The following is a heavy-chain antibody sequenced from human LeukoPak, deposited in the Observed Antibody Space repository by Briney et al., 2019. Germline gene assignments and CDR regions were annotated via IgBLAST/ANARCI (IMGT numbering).Heavy chain of an antibody. J-gene: IGHJ3*02. D-gene: IGHD3-22*01. CDR2: INPNSGGT. CDR3: ARQSYYYDSSGYYSYDAFDI. CDR1: GYTFTGYY. Sequence: ASVKLSCKASGYTFTGYYMHWVRQAPGQGLEWMGWINPNSGGTNYAQKFQGRVTMTRDTSISTAYTELRSLRSDDTAEYYCARQSYYYDSSGYYSYDAFDIWGQGTMVTVSS. V-gene: IGHV1-2*02.